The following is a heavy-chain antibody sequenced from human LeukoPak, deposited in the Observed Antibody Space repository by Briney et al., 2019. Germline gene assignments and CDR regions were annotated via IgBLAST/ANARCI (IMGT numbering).Heavy chain of an antibody. Sequence: GASVTVSCKSSGHTLNNHSIHWVRQAPGQGLEWMGMVNPRDGSTRTLQRFQGRLTMTRDTSTSTLYMGLSSLRSEDTATYFCARGADQEFDFWGQGTLVTVSS. V-gene: IGHV1-46*02. CDR3: ARGADQEFDF. J-gene: IGHJ4*02. CDR2: VNPRDGST. CDR1: GHTLNNHS.